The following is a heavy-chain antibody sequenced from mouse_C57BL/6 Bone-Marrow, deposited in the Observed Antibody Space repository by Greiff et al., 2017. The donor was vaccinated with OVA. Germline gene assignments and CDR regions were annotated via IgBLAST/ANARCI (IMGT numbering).Heavy chain of an antibody. D-gene: IGHD1-1*01. CDR2: IYIGNGYT. J-gene: IGHJ2*01. CDR3: VRGVLFYYYGSSYFDY. Sequence: EVNLVESGAELVRPGSSVKMSCKTSGYTFTSYGINWVKQRPGQGLEWIGYIYIGNGYTEYNEKFKGKATLTSDTSSSTAYMQLSSLTSEDSAIYFCVRGVLFYYYGSSYFDYWGQGTTLTVSS. CDR1: GYTFTSYG. V-gene: IGHV1-58*01.